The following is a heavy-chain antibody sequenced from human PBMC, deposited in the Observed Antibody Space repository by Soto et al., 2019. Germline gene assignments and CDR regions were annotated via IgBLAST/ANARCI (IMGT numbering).Heavy chain of an antibody. V-gene: IGHV3-23*01. CDR1: GFTFRSYG. Sequence: PGGSLRLSCAASGFTFRSYGMTWVRRAPGKGLEWVSVISDSGSRTYYADFVEGRFTISRDNSRNTLFLQMNSLRAEDTAVYYCAKDSYSSGQNWFDPWGQGTLVTVSS. D-gene: IGHD6-19*01. CDR3: AKDSYSSGQNWFDP. CDR2: ISDSGSRT. J-gene: IGHJ5*02.